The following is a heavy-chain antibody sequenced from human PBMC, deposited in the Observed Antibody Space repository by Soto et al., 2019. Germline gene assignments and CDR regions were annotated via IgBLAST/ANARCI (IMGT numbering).Heavy chain of an antibody. CDR3: ARTPRGSSSDS. CDR1: GGSISSYY. Sequence: QVQLQESGPGLVKPSETLSLTCTVSGGSISSYYWSWIRQPPGKGLEWIGYIYYSGSTNYNPSLKSXXPXPXXTSANPLSLNLSSVTAADTAVYYSARTPRGSSSDSWGQGTRVTVSS. J-gene: IGHJ4*02. CDR2: IYYSGST. V-gene: IGHV4-59*08. D-gene: IGHD6-13*01.